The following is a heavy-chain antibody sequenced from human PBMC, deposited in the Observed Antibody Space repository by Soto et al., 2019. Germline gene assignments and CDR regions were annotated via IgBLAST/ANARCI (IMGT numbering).Heavy chain of an antibody. J-gene: IGHJ6*02. Sequence: SVKVSFKASGFTFTSSAVHWVRQARGQRLEWIGCIVVGSGNTNYAQKFQERVTITRDMSTSTAYMELSSLRSEDTAVYHCAADSGTIFGVAPQYGMDVWGQGTTVTVSS. CDR1: GFTFTSSA. V-gene: IGHV1-58*01. CDR2: IVVGSGNT. D-gene: IGHD3-3*01. CDR3: AADSGTIFGVAPQYGMDV.